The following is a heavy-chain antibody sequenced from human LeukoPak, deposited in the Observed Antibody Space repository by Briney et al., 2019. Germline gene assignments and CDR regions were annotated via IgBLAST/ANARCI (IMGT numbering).Heavy chain of an antibody. J-gene: IGHJ6*02. CDR3: AKYLVVGGAYSMDV. V-gene: IGHV3-23*01. CDR1: GFTFSSYA. CDR2: ITSSGDIA. Sequence: GGSLRLSCAASGFTFSSYAMAWVRQAAGKGLQWVSSITSSGDIAYYAASVKGRFTISRDNSKNTLFLQMNSLRAEDTALYYCAKYLVVGGAYSMDVWGQGTTVTVSS. D-gene: IGHD2-15*01.